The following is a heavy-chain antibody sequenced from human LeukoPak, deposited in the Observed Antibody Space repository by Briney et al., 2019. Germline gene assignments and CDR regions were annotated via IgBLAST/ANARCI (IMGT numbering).Heavy chain of an antibody. CDR2: IYYSGST. CDR3: ARQVVVAAGDWFDP. D-gene: IGHD2-15*01. V-gene: IGHV4-39*01. CDR1: GVSISSSSYY. Sequence: SETLSLTCTVSGVSISSSSYYWGWIRRPPGKGLEWIGSIYYSGSTYYNPSLKSRVTISVDTSKNQFSLKLSSVTAADTAVYYCARQVVVAAGDWFDPWGQGTLVTVSS. J-gene: IGHJ5*02.